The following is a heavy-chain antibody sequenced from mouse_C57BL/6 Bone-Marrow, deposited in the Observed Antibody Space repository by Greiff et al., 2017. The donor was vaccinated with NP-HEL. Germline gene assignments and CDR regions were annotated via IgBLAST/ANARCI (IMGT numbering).Heavy chain of an antibody. V-gene: IGHV5-6*02. D-gene: IGHD1-1*01. Sequence: DVKLVESGGDLVKPGGSLKLSCAASGFTFSSYGMSWVRQTPDKRLEWVATISSGGSYTYYPDSVKGRFTISRDNAKNTLYLQMSSLKSEDTAMYYCARRYYGSSSRPNYWYFDVWGTGTTVTVSS. J-gene: IGHJ1*03. CDR1: GFTFSSYG. CDR2: ISSGGSYT. CDR3: ARRYYGSSSRPNYWYFDV.